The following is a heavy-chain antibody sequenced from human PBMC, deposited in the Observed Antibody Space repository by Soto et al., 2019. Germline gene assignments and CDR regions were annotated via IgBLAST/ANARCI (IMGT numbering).Heavy chain of an antibody. J-gene: IGHJ6*02. CDR3: STDSGPGGSYCMDF. CDR2: INAGNGNT. V-gene: IGHV1-3*01. D-gene: IGHD2-15*01. CDR1: GYPLTSYA. Sequence: KLSWTCPGYPLTSYAMAWDLTCHGQRLEWMGWINAGNGNTKYSQKFRGRATITRDTSASTAYMELSSLRSEDTAVYYCSTDSGPGGSYCMDFRGQGTSVTVSS.